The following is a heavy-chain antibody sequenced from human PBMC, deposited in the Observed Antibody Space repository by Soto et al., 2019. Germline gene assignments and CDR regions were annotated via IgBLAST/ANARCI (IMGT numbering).Heavy chain of an antibody. Sequence: GGSLRLSCAASGFTFSSYSMNWVRQAPGKGLEWVSSISSSSSYIYYADSVKGRFTISRDKAKNPLYLQMNSLRAEDTAVYYCARASRSIRGVTRYYFDYWGQGTLVTVSS. D-gene: IGHD3-10*01. J-gene: IGHJ4*02. V-gene: IGHV3-21*01. CDR2: ISSSSSYI. CDR1: GFTFSSYS. CDR3: ARASRSIRGVTRYYFDY.